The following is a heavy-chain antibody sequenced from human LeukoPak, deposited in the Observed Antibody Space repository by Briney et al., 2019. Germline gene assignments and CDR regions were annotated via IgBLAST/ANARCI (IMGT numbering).Heavy chain of an antibody. CDR1: GFTFSSYS. Sequence: GGSLRLSCAASGFTFSSYSMNWVRRAPGKGLEWVSSISSSSSYIYYADSVKGRFTISRDNAKNSLYLQMNSLRAEDTAVYYCARDSAMIVVGSFDYWGQGTLVTVSS. D-gene: IGHD3-22*01. CDR3: ARDSAMIVVGSFDY. V-gene: IGHV3-21*01. J-gene: IGHJ4*02. CDR2: ISSSSSYI.